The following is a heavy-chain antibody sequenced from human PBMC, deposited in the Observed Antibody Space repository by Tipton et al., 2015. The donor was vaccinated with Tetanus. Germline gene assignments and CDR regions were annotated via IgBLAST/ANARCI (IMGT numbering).Heavy chain of an antibody. CDR3: ARLGVSGDDYGDYVGLPPSY. CDR2: IYPGDSDT. CDR1: GYSFTSYW. V-gene: IGHV5-51*01. J-gene: IGHJ4*02. Sequence: QLVQSGAEVKKPGESLKISCKGSGYSFTSYWIGWVRQMPGKGLEWMGIIYPGDSDTRYSPPFQGQVTISADKSISTAYLRWSSLRASDTAMYYCARLGVSGDDYGDYVGLPPSYWGQGTLVTVSS. D-gene: IGHD4-17*01.